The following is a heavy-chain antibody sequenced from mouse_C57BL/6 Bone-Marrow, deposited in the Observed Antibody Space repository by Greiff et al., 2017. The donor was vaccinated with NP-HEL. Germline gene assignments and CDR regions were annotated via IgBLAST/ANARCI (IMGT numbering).Heavy chain of an antibody. D-gene: IGHD1-1*01. CDR1: GYTFTSYG. Sequence: VQLVESGAELARPGASVKLSCKASGYTFTSYGISWVKQRTGQGLEWIGEIYPRSGNTYYNEKFKGKATLTADKSSSTAYMELRSLTSEDSAVYFCARERIYYGSSYSWYFDVWGTGTTVTVSS. CDR2: IYPRSGNT. J-gene: IGHJ1*03. V-gene: IGHV1-81*01. CDR3: ARERIYYGSSYSWYFDV.